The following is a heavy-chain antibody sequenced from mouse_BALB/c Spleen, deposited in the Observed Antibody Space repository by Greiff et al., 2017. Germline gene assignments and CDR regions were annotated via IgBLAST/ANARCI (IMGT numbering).Heavy chain of an antibody. CDR1: GYTFTSYT. Sequence: QVHVKQSGAELARPGASVKMSCKASGYTFTSYTMHWVKQRPGQGLEWIGYINPSSGYTNYNQKFKDKATLTADKSSSTAYMQLSSLTSEDSAVYYCARDDYGFAYWGQGTLVTVSA. CDR2: INPSSGYT. CDR3: ARDDYGFAY. V-gene: IGHV1-4*01. D-gene: IGHD2-4*01. J-gene: IGHJ3*01.